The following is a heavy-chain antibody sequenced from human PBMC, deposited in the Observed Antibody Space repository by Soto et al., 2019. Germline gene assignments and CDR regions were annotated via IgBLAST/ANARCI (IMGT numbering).Heavy chain of an antibody. V-gene: IGHV4-39*01. CDR3: ARQIDDSSGYYYAY. D-gene: IGHD3-22*01. J-gene: IGHJ4*02. Sequence: QLQLQESGPGLVKPSETLSLTCTVSGGSISSSSYYWGWIRQPPGQGLEWLGTIYSLGNTYYNPSLKSRVTISVDKSKSQLFLKLSSVTAPDTAVYYCARQIDDSSGYYYAYWGQGTLVTVSS. CDR1: GGSISSSSYY. CDR2: IYSLGNT.